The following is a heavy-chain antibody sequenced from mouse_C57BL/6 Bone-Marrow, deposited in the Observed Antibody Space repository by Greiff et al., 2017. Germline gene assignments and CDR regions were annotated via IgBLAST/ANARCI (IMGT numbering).Heavy chain of an antibody. J-gene: IGHJ4*01. V-gene: IGHV1-39*01. D-gene: IGHD1-1*01. CDR2: INPNYGTT. CDR1: GYSFTDYN. Sequence: LVESGPELVKPGASVKISCKASGYSFTDYNMNWVKQSNGKSLEWIGVINPNYGTTNYNQKFKGKATLTVDQSSSTAYMQLNSLTSEDSAVYYCARDTTVVAPHAMDYWGQGTSVTVSS. CDR3: ARDTTVVAPHAMDY.